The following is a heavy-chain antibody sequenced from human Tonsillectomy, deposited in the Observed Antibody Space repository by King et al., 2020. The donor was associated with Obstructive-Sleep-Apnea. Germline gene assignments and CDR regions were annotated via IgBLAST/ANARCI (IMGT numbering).Heavy chain of an antibody. CDR3: ARGWKRPRSVLPVY. Sequence: LQLVQSGAEVKKPGASVRVSCQTSGYTFADYDITWVRQASGHGLEWMGWMNPSTGETAFAHNFQGRVTMTKDTSITTAYLELTSLQPEDTAVYYCARGWKRPRSVLPVYWGQGTLVTVSS. J-gene: IGHJ4*02. D-gene: IGHD1-1*01. CDR2: MNPSTGET. V-gene: IGHV1-8*01. CDR1: GYTFADYD.